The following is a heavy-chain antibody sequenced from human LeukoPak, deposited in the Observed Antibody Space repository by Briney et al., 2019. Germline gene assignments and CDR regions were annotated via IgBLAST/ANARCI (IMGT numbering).Heavy chain of an antibody. Sequence: SETLSLTCTVSGASITSNFWSWIRQPPGKGLEWIGYIYYSGSTNYNPSLKSRVTISVDTSKNQFSLKLSSVTAADTAVYYCARQSGYPPYNWFDPWGQGTLVTVSS. D-gene: IGHD3-22*01. CDR1: GASITSNF. J-gene: IGHJ5*02. CDR2: IYYSGST. V-gene: IGHV4-59*08. CDR3: ARQSGYPPYNWFDP.